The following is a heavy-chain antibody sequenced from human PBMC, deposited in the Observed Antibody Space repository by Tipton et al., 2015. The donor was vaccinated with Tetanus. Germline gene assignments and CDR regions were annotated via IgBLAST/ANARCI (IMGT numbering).Heavy chain of an antibody. D-gene: IGHD3-16*01. V-gene: IGHV4-30-4*01. CDR1: GGSISSGDYF. J-gene: IGHJ3*01. Sequence: TLSLTCSVSGGSISSGDYFWSWIRQPPGKGLEWIGYIYSSGSTYYNPSLKSRVSLSQDTSKNQFSLKLTSVTAADTAVYYCARETNMRRGIMTNVNAFEAWGQGTLVTVS. CDR3: ARETNMRRGIMTNVNAFEA. CDR2: IYSSGST.